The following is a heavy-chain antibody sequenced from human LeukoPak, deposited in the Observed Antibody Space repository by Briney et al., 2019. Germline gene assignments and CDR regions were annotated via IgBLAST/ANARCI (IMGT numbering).Heavy chain of an antibody. Sequence: ASVKISCKASGYTFTINHIHWVRQAPGQGLEWMGVINPSGDSTTYAQNFQGRVTMTRDTSTSTVYMELRSLRSEDTAIYYCAKLATSDTGETYWGQGTLVTVSS. CDR1: GYTFTINH. D-gene: IGHD3-16*01. J-gene: IGHJ4*02. CDR2: INPSGDST. V-gene: IGHV1-46*01. CDR3: AKLATSDTGETY.